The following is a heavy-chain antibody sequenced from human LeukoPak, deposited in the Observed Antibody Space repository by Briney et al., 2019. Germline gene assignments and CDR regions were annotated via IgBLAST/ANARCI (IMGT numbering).Heavy chain of an antibody. J-gene: IGHJ4*02. Sequence: PQTLSLTCTVSGRSISSYYWSCIRQPAGKGLEWIGRIYTSGSTNYNPSLKSRVNMSVDTSRNQFSLKLSSVTAADTAVYYCARLSGRRGLYYYDSSGYYYFDYWGQGTLVTVSS. CDR3: ARLSGRRGLYYYDSSGYYYFDY. V-gene: IGHV4-4*07. D-gene: IGHD3-22*01. CDR2: IYTSGST. CDR1: GRSISSYY.